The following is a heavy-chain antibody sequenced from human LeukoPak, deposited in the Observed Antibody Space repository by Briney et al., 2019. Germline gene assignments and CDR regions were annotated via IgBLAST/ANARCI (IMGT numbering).Heavy chain of an antibody. CDR3: ARVQFNYYYFDY. CDR1: GGTFSSYA. D-gene: IGHD4-11*01. V-gene: IGHV1-69*05. Sequence: SVKVSCKASGGTFSSYAISWVRRAPGQGLEWMGGIIPIFGTANYAQKFQGRVTITTDESTSTAYMELSSLRSEDTAVYYCARVQFNYYYFDYWGQGTLVTVSS. J-gene: IGHJ4*02. CDR2: IIPIFGTA.